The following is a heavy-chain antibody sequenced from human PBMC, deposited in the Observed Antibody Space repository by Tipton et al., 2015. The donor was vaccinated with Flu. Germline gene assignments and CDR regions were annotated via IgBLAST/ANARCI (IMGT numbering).Heavy chain of an antibody. Sequence: SLRLSCAASGFTFSSYAMHWVRQAPGKGLEWVAVISYDGSNKYYADSVKGRFTISRDNSKNTLYLQMNSLRAEDTAVYYCASYSPGHSGGYYYYFDYWGQGTLVTVSS. J-gene: IGHJ4*02. CDR1: GFTFSSYA. V-gene: IGHV3-30-3*01. CDR3: ASYSPGHSGGYYYYFDY. CDR2: ISYDGSNK. D-gene: IGHD3-22*01.